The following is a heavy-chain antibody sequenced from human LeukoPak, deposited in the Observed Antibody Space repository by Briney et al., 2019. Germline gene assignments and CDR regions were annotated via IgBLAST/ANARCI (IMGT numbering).Heavy chain of an antibody. CDR3: AKQLGYCSDGSCYFPY. CDR2: ISSSGGTI. J-gene: IGHJ4*02. D-gene: IGHD2-15*01. CDR1: GFTFSTYS. V-gene: IGHV3-48*01. Sequence: PGGSLRLSCAASGFTFSTYSMNWVRQAPGRGLECVSYISSSGGTIYYADSVKGRFTISRDNSKSTLCLQMNSLRAEDTAVYYCAKQLGYCSDGSCYFPYWGQGTLVTVSS.